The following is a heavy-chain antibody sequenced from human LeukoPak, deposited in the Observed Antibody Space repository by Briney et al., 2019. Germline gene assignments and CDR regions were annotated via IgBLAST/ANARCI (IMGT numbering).Heavy chain of an antibody. Sequence: SETLSLTCTVSGGSISGSSYYWGWIRQPPGKGLEWITNIHYSGNTHYNPSLKSRVTVSVDTSKNQFSLKMSSVTAADTAVYYCARNDYESSGFDFWGQGALVTVSS. CDR2: IHYSGNT. D-gene: IGHD3-22*01. CDR3: ARNDYESSGFDF. V-gene: IGHV4-39*01. J-gene: IGHJ4*02. CDR1: GGSISGSSYY.